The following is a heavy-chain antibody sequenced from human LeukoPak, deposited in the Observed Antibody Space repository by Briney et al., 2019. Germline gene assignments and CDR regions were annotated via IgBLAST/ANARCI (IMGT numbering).Heavy chain of an antibody. CDR3: ATGPDSEFYYYYDMDV. D-gene: IGHD5-18*01. J-gene: IGHJ6*03. V-gene: IGHV3-23*01. CDR1: GFTSRNYA. Sequence: PGGSLRPSCVVSGFTSRNYAIAWVRQAPGKGLEWVSAISGSAGNTYFADSVEGRFTISRDNSINTVYLQMNRLRVEDTALYYCATGPDSEFYYYYDMDVWGKGATVTVSS. CDR2: ISGSAGNT.